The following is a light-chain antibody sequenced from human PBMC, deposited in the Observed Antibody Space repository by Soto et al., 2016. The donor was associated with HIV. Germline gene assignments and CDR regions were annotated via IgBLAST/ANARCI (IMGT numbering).Light chain of an antibody. Sequence: DIQMTQSPSTPSASVGDRLTITCRASHSISFWLAWYQQKPGKAPKLLIAKASVLQSGVPSRFRGSGSGTEFTLTISSLQPDDFATYYCQQYYTYTFGLGTKVDIK. CDR3: QQYYTYT. CDR2: KAS. CDR1: HSISFW. J-gene: IGKJ1*01. V-gene: IGKV1-5*03.